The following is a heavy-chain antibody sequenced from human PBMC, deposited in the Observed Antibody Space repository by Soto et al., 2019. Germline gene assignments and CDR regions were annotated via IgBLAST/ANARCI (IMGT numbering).Heavy chain of an antibody. CDR3: ARDRSGYSYGGDYYYYYMDV. J-gene: IGHJ6*03. V-gene: IGHV4-59*01. D-gene: IGHD5-18*01. CDR1: GGSISSYY. CDR2: IYYSGST. Sequence: PSETLSLTCTVSGGSISSYYWSWIRQPPGKGLEWIGYIYYSGSTNYNPSLKSRVTISVDTSKNQFSLKLSSVTAADTAVYYCARDRSGYSYGGDYYYYYMDVWGKGTTVTVSS.